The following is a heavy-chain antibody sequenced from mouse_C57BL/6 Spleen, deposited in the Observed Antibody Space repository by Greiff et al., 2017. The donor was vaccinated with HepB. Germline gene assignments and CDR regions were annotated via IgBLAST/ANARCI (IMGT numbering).Heavy chain of an antibody. J-gene: IGHJ4*01. Sequence: EVQGVESGGGLVQPGGSMKLSCAASGFTFSDAWMDWVRQSPEKGLEWVAEIRNKANNHATYYAESVKGRFTISRDDSKSSVYLQMNSLRAEDTGIYYCTRHDNYAMDYWGQGTSVTVSS. CDR1: GFTFSDAW. CDR3: TRHDNYAMDY. V-gene: IGHV6-6*01. CDR2: IRNKANNHAT. D-gene: IGHD2-12*01.